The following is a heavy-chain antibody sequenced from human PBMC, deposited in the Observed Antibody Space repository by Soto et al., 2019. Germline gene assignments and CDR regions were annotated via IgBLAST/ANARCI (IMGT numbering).Heavy chain of an antibody. CDR2: TSNIGST. CDR1: GGSITSSGYY. V-gene: IGHV4-31*03. CDR3: ARGGGSTKVDY. Sequence: QVQLQESGPGLVKPSQTLSLTCTVSGGSITSSGYYWSWIRQHPGEGLEWIGFTSNIGSTSYNPSLKSRVTISVDTSSNQFSLNLKSVTAADTAVYYCARGGGSTKVDYWGQGTLVTVSP. D-gene: IGHD2-2*01. J-gene: IGHJ4*02.